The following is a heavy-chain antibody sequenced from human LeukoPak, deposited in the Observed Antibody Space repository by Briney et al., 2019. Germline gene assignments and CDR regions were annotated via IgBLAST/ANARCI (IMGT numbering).Heavy chain of an antibody. Sequence: SETLSLTCTVSGDSMSSSSFYWGWIRQPPGKGLEWIGSIFYSGSTYYNPSLKSRVTISVGTPQNQFSLRLNSVTAADTAVYYCTRLPRLMWRASNYLIDYWGQGTLVSVSS. CDR3: TRLPRLMWRASNYLIDY. CDR1: GDSMSSSSFY. V-gene: IGHV4-39*01. J-gene: IGHJ4*02. CDR2: IFYSGST. D-gene: IGHD2-21*01.